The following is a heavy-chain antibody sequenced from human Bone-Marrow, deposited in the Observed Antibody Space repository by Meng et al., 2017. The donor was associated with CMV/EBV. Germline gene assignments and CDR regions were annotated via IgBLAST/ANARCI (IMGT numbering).Heavy chain of an antibody. V-gene: IGHV6-1*01. CDR1: GDSVSSNSAA. D-gene: IGHD6-13*01. CDR2: TYYRSKWYN. J-gene: IGHJ6*02. CDR3: AREGIAAAGTHYYYYYGMDV. Sequence: SETLSLTCAISGDSVSSNSAAWNWIRQSPSRGLEWLGRTYYRSKWYNDYAVSVKSRITINPDTPKNQFSLQLNSVTPEDTAVYYCAREGIAAAGTHYYYYYGMDVWGQGTTVTVSS.